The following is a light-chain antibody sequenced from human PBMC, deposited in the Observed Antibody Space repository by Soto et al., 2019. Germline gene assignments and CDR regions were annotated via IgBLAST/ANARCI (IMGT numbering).Light chain of an antibody. V-gene: IGLV2-11*01. CDR3: CSYAGSYTYV. Sequence: QSALTQPRSVSGSPGQSVTISCTGTSSDVGGYNYVSWYQQHPGKAPKLMIYDVSKRPSGVPDRFSVSKSGNTASLTISGLQADDEADYYCCSYAGSYTYVFGTGTKLTVL. J-gene: IGLJ1*01. CDR1: SSDVGGYNY. CDR2: DVS.